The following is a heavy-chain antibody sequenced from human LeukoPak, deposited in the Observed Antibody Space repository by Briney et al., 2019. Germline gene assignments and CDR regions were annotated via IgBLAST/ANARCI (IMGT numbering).Heavy chain of an antibody. Sequence: GGSLRLSCAASGFTFSSYEMNWVRQAPGKGLEWVSYISSSGSTIYYADSVKGRFTISRDNAKNSLYLQMNSLRAEDTAVYYCACRTRWPQVAIDYWGQGTLVTVSS. CDR1: GFTFSSYE. J-gene: IGHJ4*02. D-gene: IGHD1-1*01. CDR3: ACRTRWPQVAIDY. CDR2: ISSSGSTI. V-gene: IGHV3-48*03.